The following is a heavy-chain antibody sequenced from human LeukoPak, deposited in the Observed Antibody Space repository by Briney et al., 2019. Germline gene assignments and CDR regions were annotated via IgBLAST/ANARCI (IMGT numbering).Heavy chain of an antibody. CDR3: ARGDEDYYYYYMDV. V-gene: IGHV1-8*01. Sequence: VASVKVSCKASGYTFTSYDINWVRQATGQGLEWMGWMNPNSGNTGYAQKFQGRVTMTRNTSISTAYMELSNLRSEDTAVYYCARGDEDYYYYYMDVWGKGTTVTVSS. J-gene: IGHJ6*03. CDR1: GYTFTSYD. CDR2: MNPNSGNT.